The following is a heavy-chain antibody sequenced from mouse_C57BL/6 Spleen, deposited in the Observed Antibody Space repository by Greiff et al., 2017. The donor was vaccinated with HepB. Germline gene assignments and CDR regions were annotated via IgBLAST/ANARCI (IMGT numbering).Heavy chain of an antibody. Sequence: EVKLVESGEGLVKPGGSLKLSCAASGFTFSSYAMSWVRQTPEKRLEWVAYISSGGDYIYYADTVKGRFTISRDNARNTLYLQMSSLKSEDTAMYYCTRDQGHYYGSSPYWYFDVWGTGTTVTVSS. CDR2: ISSGGDYI. D-gene: IGHD1-1*01. CDR1: GFTFSSYA. V-gene: IGHV5-9-1*02. CDR3: TRDQGHYYGSSPYWYFDV. J-gene: IGHJ1*03.